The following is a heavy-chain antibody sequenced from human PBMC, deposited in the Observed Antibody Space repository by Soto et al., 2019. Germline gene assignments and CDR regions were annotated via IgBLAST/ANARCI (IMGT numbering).Heavy chain of an antibody. J-gene: IGHJ4*02. CDR2: IYYSGST. D-gene: IGHD5-18*01. CDR1: GGSISSGGYY. CDR3: ATYTAMVTNYFDY. V-gene: IGHV4-31*03. Sequence: SETLSLTCTVSGGSISSGGYYWSWIRQHPGKGLEWIGYIYYSGSTYYNPSLKSRVTISVDTSKNQFSLKLSSVTAADTAVYYCATYTAMVTNYFDYWGQGTLVTVS.